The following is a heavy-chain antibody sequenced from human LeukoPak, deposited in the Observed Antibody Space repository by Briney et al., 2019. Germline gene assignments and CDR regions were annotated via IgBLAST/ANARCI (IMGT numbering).Heavy chain of an antibody. V-gene: IGHV3-74*01. J-gene: IGHJ4*02. CDR1: GFTFTNYW. CDR2: LPPDELGI. CDR3: VGTIASRGSEY. D-gene: IGHD6-6*01. Sequence: GGSLRLSCAASGFTFTNYWMHWVRQAPGMGLVWVSRLPPDELGIVYADSVKGRFTVSRDNAKNTVYLQMNNLRVDDTAMYYCVGTIASRGSEYWGQGALVTVSS.